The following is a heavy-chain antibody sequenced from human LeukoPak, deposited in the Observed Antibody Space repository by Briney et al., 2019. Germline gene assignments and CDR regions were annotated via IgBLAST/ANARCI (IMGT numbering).Heavy chain of an antibody. CDR2: IYYSGST. J-gene: IGHJ4*02. CDR3: ARDRGFLEWLYLDY. CDR1: GRSISSGDYY. D-gene: IGHD3-3*01. V-gene: IGHV4-30-4*01. Sequence: SETLSLTCTVSGRSISSGDYYWSWIRQPPGKGLEWIGYIYYSGSTYYNPSLKSRVTISVDTSKNQFSLKLSSVTAADTAVYYCARDRGFLEWLYLDYWGQGTLVTVSS.